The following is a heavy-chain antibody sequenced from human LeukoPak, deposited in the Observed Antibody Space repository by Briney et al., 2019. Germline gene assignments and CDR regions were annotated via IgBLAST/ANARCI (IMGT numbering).Heavy chain of an antibody. J-gene: IGHJ4*02. V-gene: IGHV3-23*01. D-gene: IGHD5-24*01. CDR3: AKDWSSRDGYNFFDY. CDR1: GFIFNSYA. CDR2: FVGSAGST. Sequence: GGSLTLSCAASGFIFNSYAMNWVRQAPGKGLEWVSTFVGSAGSTYYADSVKGRFTVSGDNSKSTLYLQISSLRAEDTAVYYCAKDWSSRDGYNFFDYWGQGTLVTVSS.